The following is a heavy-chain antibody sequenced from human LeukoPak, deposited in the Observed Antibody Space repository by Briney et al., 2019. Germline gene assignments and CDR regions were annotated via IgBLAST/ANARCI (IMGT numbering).Heavy chain of an antibody. D-gene: IGHD3-22*01. CDR3: AKVNYYESSGYYDY. CDR1: GFPFSSYG. CDR2: ISHDGTNK. J-gene: IGHJ4*02. V-gene: IGHV3-30*18. Sequence: GGSLRLSCAASGFPFSSYGMHWVRQAPGKGLEWVAVISHDGTNKYYVDSVKGRFTISRDNSKNTLYLQMNSLRAEDTAVYYCAKVNYYESSGYYDYWGQGTLVTVSS.